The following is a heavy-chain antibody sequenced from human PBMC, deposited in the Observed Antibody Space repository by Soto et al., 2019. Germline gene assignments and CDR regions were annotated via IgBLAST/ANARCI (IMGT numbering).Heavy chain of an antibody. CDR1: IGSISGSTYY. J-gene: IGHJ5*02. D-gene: IGHD3-10*01. V-gene: IGHV4-39*01. CDR2: IYFTGST. Sequence: QLQLQESGPGLVKPSETLSLTCTVSIGSISGSTYYWGWIRQPPGEGLEWIGGIYFTGSTYYNPSLRSRVTISVDTSKNQFSLKLSSVTAADTAVYYCARLYFAEFARPSWFDPWGQGTLVTVSS. CDR3: ARLYFAEFARPSWFDP.